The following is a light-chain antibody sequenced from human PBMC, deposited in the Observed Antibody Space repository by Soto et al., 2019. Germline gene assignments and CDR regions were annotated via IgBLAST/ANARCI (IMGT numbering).Light chain of an antibody. CDR3: SSYTSSSTLV. V-gene: IGLV2-14*01. Sequence: QSALTLPASGSRTPGQSITISCTGTSSDVGGYNYVSWYQQHPGKAPKLMIYEVSNRPSGVSNRFSGSKSGNTASLTISGLQAEDEADYYCSSYTSSSTLVFGTGTKVTVL. J-gene: IGLJ1*01. CDR2: EVS. CDR1: SSDVGGYNY.